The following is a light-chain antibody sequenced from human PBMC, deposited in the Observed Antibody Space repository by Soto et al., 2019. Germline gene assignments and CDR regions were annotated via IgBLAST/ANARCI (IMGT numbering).Light chain of an antibody. V-gene: IGLV2-14*02. Sequence: QSALTQPASVSGSPGQSITISCTGTSSDVGNYNLVSWYQQRPGKAPKLIIYEGTQRPSGIPERFSGSNSGNTATLTISGTQAMDEADYYCQVWDTSTAVFGTGTKLTVL. CDR3: QVWDTSTAV. J-gene: IGLJ1*01. CDR1: SSDVGNYNL. CDR2: EGT.